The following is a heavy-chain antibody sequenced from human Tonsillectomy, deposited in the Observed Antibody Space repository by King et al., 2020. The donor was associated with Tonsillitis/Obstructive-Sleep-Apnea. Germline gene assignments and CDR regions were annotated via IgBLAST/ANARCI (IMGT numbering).Heavy chain of an antibody. J-gene: IGHJ4*02. D-gene: IGHD7-27*01. CDR2: INPNTGGT. V-gene: IGHV1-2*02. CDR1: GYTFTGYY. Sequence: VQLVQSGAEVKKPGASVKVSCRASGYTFTGYYIHWVRQALGQGLERMGWINPNTGGTNYAQKFQGRVTLTRDTSISTAYMELSRLRSDDTAVYYCASNWGSPSNFEYWGQGTLVTVSS. CDR3: ASNWGSPSNFEY.